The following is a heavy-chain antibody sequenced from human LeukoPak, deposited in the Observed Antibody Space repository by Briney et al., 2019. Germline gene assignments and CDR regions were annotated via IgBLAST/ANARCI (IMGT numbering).Heavy chain of an antibody. D-gene: IGHD3-16*01. V-gene: IGHV3-23*01. CDR1: GFTFSSYA. CDR2: ISGSGGST. Sequence: PGGSLRLSCAASGFTFSSYAMSWVRQAPGKGLEWVSAISGSGGSTYYADSVKGRFTISRDNAKNSLYLQMNSLRAEDTALYYCAKGPGYLGYWGQGTLVTVSS. J-gene: IGHJ4*02. CDR3: AKGPGYLGY.